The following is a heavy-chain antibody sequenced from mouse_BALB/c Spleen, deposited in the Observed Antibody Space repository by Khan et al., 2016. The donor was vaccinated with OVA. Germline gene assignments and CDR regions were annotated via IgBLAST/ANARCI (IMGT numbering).Heavy chain of an antibody. V-gene: IGHV9-1*02. Sequence: QIQLVQSGPELKKPGETVKISCKASGFTFTNYGMNWVKQAPGKGLKWMGWINIYTGEPTYADDFKGRFALTLETSASTAYWQINNLKNEDMLTYFCAGTYYNSGRYFGVWGPGTTVTVSS. CDR2: INIYTGEP. J-gene: IGHJ1*01. D-gene: IGHD2-12*01. CDR1: GFTFTNYG. CDR3: AGTYYNSGRYFGV.